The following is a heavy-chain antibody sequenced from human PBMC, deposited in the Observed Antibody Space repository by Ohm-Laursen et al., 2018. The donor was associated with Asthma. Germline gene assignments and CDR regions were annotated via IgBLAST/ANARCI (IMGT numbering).Heavy chain of an antibody. CDR3: ARIGPEWELPGREYSLHH. CDR1: GHTFSRYS. J-gene: IGHJ1*01. Sequence: SLRLSCTASGHTFSRYSIHSVRQIPGKGLERVASISTASSFIYYADSVRGRFTTSRDNARNSVYLQMNSLRAEDTALYYCARIGPEWELPGREYSLHHWGEGTLVTVSS. CDR2: ISTASSFI. D-gene: IGHD1-26*01. V-gene: IGHV3-21*01.